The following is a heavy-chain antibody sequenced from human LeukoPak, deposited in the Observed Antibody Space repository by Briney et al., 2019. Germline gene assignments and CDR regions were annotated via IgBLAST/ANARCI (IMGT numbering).Heavy chain of an antibody. Sequence: GASVKVSCKASGYTFTTYAMSWVRQAPGQGLEWMGGIIPIFGTANYAQKFQGRVTITADKSTSTAYMELSSLRSEDTAVYYCASQLGYCSSTSCYGLKWFDPWGQGTLVTVSS. CDR2: IIPIFGTA. CDR3: ASQLGYCSSTSCYGLKWFDP. V-gene: IGHV1-69*06. D-gene: IGHD2-2*01. J-gene: IGHJ5*02. CDR1: GYTFTTYA.